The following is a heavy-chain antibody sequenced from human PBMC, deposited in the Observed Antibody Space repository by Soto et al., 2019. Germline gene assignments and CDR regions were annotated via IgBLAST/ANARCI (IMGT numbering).Heavy chain of an antibody. V-gene: IGHV4-59*08. Sequence: PSETLSLTCTVSGGSISSYYWSWIRQPPGKGLEWIGYIYYSGSTNYNPSLKSRVTISVDTSKNQFSLKLSSVTAADTAVYYCAGSLKDWFDPWGQGTLVTVSS. CDR3: AGSLKDWFDP. J-gene: IGHJ5*02. CDR2: IYYSGST. CDR1: GGSISSYY.